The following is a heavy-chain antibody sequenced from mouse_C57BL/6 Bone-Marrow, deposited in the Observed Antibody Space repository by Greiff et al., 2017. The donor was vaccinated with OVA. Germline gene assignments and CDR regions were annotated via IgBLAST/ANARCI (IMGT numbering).Heavy chain of an antibody. Sequence: EVKLMESGGGLVQPKGSLKLSCAASGFSFNTYAMNWVRQAPGKGLEWVARIRSKSNNYATYYADSVKDRFTISRDDSESMLYLQMNNLKTEDTAMYYCVRLSSGYYAMDYWGQGTSVTVSS. CDR1: GFSFNTYA. CDR2: IRSKSNNYAT. D-gene: IGHD3-2*02. V-gene: IGHV10-1*01. CDR3: VRLSSGYYAMDY. J-gene: IGHJ4*01.